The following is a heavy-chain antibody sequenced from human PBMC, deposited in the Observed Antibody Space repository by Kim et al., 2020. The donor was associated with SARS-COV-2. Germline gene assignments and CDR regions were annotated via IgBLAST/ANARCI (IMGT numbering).Heavy chain of an antibody. Sequence: GGSLRLSCAASGFTFSISDMTWVRQTPGKVLEWVSSISDNGYHTFYADSVKGRFSISRDNSNNMLFLQMNSLRADDTAVYYCANVPSFDYWGQGTLVTVS. V-gene: IGHV3-23*01. CDR1: GFTFSISD. J-gene: IGHJ4*02. CDR2: ISDNGYHT. CDR3: ANVPSFDY.